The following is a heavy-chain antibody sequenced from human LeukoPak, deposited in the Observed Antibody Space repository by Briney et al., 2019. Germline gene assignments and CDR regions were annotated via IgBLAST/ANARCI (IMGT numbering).Heavy chain of an antibody. CDR3: AKDIRGDGYNSRFDY. Sequence: GGSLRLSCAASGFAFDDYAMHWVRQAPGTGLEWVSLISGDGGSTYYADSVKGRFTISRDNSKNSLYLQKNSLRTEDTALYYCAKDIRGDGYNSRFDYWGQGTLVTVSP. CDR2: ISGDGGST. V-gene: IGHV3-43*02. CDR1: GFAFDDYA. J-gene: IGHJ4*02. D-gene: IGHD5-24*01.